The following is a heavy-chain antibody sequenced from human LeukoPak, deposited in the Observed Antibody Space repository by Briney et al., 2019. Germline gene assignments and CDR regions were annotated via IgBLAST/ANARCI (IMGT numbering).Heavy chain of an antibody. D-gene: IGHD3-10*01. CDR2: IRYDGSNK. J-gene: IGHJ3*02. CDR3: AKGLLWFGELDLDAFDI. V-gene: IGHV3-30*02. CDR1: GFTFSSYG. Sequence: GGSLRLSCAASGFTFSSYGMHWVRQAPGKGLEWVAFIRYDGSNKYYADSVKGRFTISRDNSKNTLCLQMNSLRAEDTAVYYCAKGLLWFGELDLDAFDIWGQGTMVTVSS.